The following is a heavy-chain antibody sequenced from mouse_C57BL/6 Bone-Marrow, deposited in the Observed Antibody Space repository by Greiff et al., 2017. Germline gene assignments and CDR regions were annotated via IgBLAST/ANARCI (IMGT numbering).Heavy chain of an antibody. J-gene: IGHJ3*01. CDR2: ISSGSSTI. D-gene: IGHD2-2*01. V-gene: IGHV5-17*01. Sequence: VQLKESGGGLVKPGGSLKLSCAASGFTFSDYGMHWVRQAPEKGLEWVAYISSGSSTIYYADTVKGRFTISRDNAKNTLFLQMTRQGSEDTARDYCEGGGGLRRKPALFAYWGQGTLVTVSA. CDR1: GFTFSDYG. CDR3: EGGGGLRRKPALFAY.